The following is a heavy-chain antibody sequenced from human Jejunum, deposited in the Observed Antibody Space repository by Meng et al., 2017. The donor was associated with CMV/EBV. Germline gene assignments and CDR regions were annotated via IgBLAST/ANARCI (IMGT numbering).Heavy chain of an antibody. CDR2: INADGTTS. CDR3: VTNLYCSTDGCRNY. J-gene: IGHJ4*02. D-gene: IGHD2-2*01. Sequence: GFAFNDAWMSWVRQAPGKGLMLVSRINADGTTSGYADSVKGRFTISRDNANNMLYLQLDSLRAEDTAVYYCVTNLYCSTDGCRNYWGQGTLVTVSS. CDR1: GFAFNDAW. V-gene: IGHV3-74*01.